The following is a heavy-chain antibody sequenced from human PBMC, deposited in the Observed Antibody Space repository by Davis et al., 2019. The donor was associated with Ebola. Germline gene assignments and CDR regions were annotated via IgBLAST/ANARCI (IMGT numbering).Heavy chain of an antibody. V-gene: IGHV1-8*01. CDR2: MNPNSGNT. CDR3: ARGEYSSPDFVDY. J-gene: IGHJ4*02. Sequence: VKVSCKASGYTFTSYDINWVRQATGQGLEWMGWMNPNSGNTGYAQKFQGRVTMTRNTSISTAYMELSSLRSEDTAVYYCARGEYSSPDFVDYWGQGTLVTVSS. D-gene: IGHD6-13*01. CDR1: GYTFTSYD.